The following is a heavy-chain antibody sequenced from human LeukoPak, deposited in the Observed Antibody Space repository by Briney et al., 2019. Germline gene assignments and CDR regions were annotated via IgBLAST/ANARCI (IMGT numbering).Heavy chain of an antibody. CDR1: GYTFTSYD. V-gene: IGHV1-8*01. J-gene: IGHJ5*02. CDR2: MNPNSGNT. Sequence: GASVKVSCKASGYTFTSYDINWVRQATGQGLEWMGWMNPNSGNTGYAQKFQGRVTMTRNTSISTAYMELSSLRSEDTAVYYCAREVERGDSSSWYYHEGNWFDPWGQGTLVTVSS. D-gene: IGHD6-13*01. CDR3: AREVERGDSSSWYYHEGNWFDP.